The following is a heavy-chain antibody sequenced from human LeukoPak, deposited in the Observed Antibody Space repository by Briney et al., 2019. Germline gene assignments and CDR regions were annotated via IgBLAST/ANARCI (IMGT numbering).Heavy chain of an antibody. CDR1: GGSISSSSYY. D-gene: IGHD6-13*01. Sequence: SETLSLTCTVSGGSISSSSYYWGWIRQPPGKGLEWIGNIYYSGSTYCNPSLKSRVTISVDTSKNQFSLKLSSVTAADTAVYYCARHPVGAAAGPGGFDYWGQGTLVTVSS. CDR3: ARHPVGAAAGPGGFDY. J-gene: IGHJ4*02. CDR2: IYYSGST. V-gene: IGHV4-39*01.